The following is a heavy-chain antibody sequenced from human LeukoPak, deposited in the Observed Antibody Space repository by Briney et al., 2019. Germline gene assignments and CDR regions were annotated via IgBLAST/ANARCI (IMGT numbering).Heavy chain of an antibody. CDR3: ARGRGYGGNYLRSFDI. CDR1: GDSISSYF. V-gene: IGHV4-59*08. Sequence: SETLSLTCTVSGDSISSYFWSWIRQPPGKGLEWIGYNSGSTNYNPSLKSRVTILLDRSKNQFSLKLSSVTAADTAVYYCARGRGYGGNYLRSFDIWGQGTTVTVSS. CDR2: NSGST. D-gene: IGHD1-26*01. J-gene: IGHJ3*02.